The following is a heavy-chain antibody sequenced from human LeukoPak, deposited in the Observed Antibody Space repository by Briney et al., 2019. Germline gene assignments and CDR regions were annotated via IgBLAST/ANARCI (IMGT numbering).Heavy chain of an antibody. Sequence: PSETLSLTCTVSGGSISSSSYYWGWIRQPPGKGLEWIGSIYYSGSTYYNPSLKSRVTISVDTSKNQFSLKLSSVTAADTAVYYCASIALTGYYIGGDYWGQGTLVTVSS. CDR1: GGSISSSSYY. D-gene: IGHD3-9*01. CDR2: IYYSGST. J-gene: IGHJ4*02. CDR3: ASIALTGYYIGGDY. V-gene: IGHV4-39*01.